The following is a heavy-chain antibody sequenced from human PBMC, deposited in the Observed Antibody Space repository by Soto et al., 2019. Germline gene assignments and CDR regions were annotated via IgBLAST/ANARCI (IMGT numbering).Heavy chain of an antibody. Sequence: QVQLQESGPGLVKPSQTLSLTCTVSGGSISSGDYKWMWIRQHPGKGLEWIGYIYYSGYNYNNPSLKSRVTMAVDTSKNLFSLKLSSVTAADTAVYYCARSDNYVPFEYLGQGTLVTVSS. CDR3: ARSDNYVPFEY. CDR1: GGSISSGDYK. D-gene: IGHD4-4*01. V-gene: IGHV4-30-4*01. J-gene: IGHJ4*02. CDR2: IYYSGYN.